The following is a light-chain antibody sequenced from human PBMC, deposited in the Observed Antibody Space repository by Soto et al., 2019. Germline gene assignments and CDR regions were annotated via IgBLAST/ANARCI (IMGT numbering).Light chain of an antibody. V-gene: IGKV3D-15*01. Sequence: EIVLTQSPATLAVSPGEVATLSCWASQSVTSNLAWYQQKRGQAPRLLIYAASTRATGVPARFSGSGAGTEFTLTISSLQSEDFAVYYCQQYNNWLPITFGQGTRLEMK. J-gene: IGKJ5*01. CDR1: QSVTSN. CDR2: AAS. CDR3: QQYNNWLPIT.